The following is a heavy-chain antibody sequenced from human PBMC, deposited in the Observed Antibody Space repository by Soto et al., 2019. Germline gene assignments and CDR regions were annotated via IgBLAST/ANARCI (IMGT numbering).Heavy chain of an antibody. Sequence: EVQLVESGGGLVKPGGSLRLSCAASGFTFSSYSMNWVRQAPGKGLEWVSSISSSSSYIYYADSVKGRFTISRDNAKNSLYLQMNSLRAEDTAVYYCARADSLIVVVPAAMSDYWGQGTLVTVSS. J-gene: IGHJ4*02. CDR2: ISSSSSYI. V-gene: IGHV3-21*01. CDR3: ARADSLIVVVPAAMSDY. D-gene: IGHD2-2*01. CDR1: GFTFSSYS.